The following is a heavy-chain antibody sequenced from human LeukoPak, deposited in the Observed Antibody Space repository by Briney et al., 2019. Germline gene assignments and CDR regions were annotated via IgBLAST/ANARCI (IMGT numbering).Heavy chain of an antibody. CDR1: GFTFSSYW. V-gene: IGHV3-74*01. CDR2: INSDGSST. CDR3: ARGRIAPRNWFDP. J-gene: IGHJ5*02. Sequence: PGGSLRLSCAASGFTFSSYWMHWVRQAPGKGLVWVSRINSDGSSTSYADSVKGRFTISRDNAKNTLYLQMNSLRAEDTAVYYCARGRIAPRNWFDPWGQGTLVTVSS. D-gene: IGHD6-13*01.